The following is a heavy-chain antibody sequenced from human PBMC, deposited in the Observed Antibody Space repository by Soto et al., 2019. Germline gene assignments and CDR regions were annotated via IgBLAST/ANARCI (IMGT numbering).Heavy chain of an antibody. J-gene: IGHJ3*02. CDR2: ITPIFGTA. CDR3: ARSRVTYYYDRSAFDI. Sequence: QVQLVQSGAEVKKPGSSVKVSCKASGGTFSSYAISWVRQAPGQGLEWMGGITPIFGTANYAQKLQGRVTITADETTSTAYTELSSLRSEDTAVYYCARSRVTYYYDRSAFDIWGQGTMVTVSS. CDR1: GGTFSSYA. V-gene: IGHV1-69*01. D-gene: IGHD3-22*01.